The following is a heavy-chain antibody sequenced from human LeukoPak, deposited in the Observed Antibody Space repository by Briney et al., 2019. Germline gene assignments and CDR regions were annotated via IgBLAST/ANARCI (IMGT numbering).Heavy chain of an antibody. D-gene: IGHD5-12*01. CDR1: GFTFSDYW. Sequence: GGSLRLSCVVPGFTFSDYWMSWVRQPPGKGLEWVANIKQDGSDIHYEDSVKGRFTISRDNSKNTLYLQMNSLRAEDTAVYYCAKGLSGYAEYWGQGTLVTVSS. V-gene: IGHV3-7*03. CDR2: IKQDGSDI. J-gene: IGHJ4*02. CDR3: AKGLSGYAEY.